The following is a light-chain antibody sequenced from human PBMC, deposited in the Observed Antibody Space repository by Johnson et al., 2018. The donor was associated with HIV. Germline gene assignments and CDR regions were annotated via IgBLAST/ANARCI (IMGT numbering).Light chain of an antibody. Sequence: QSVLTQPPSVSAAPGQKVTISCSGSTSNIGNNYVSWYQQLPGTAPKLLIYEKNKRPSGIPDRFSASKSGTSATLVITGLQTGDEADYYCGTWDSSLSAHFVFGTGTRVPV. CDR3: GTWDSSLSAHFV. CDR1: TSNIGNNY. CDR2: EKN. J-gene: IGLJ1*01. V-gene: IGLV1-51*02.